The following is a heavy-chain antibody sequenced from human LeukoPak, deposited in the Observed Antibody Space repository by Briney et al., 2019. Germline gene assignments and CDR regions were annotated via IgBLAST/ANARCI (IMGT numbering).Heavy chain of an antibody. D-gene: IGHD3-22*01. J-gene: IGHJ5*02. CDR1: GGSTSSTNY. CDR3: ARRKYYYDSSGSEFDP. V-gene: IGHV4-39*01. Sequence: SETLSLTCTVSGGSTSSTNYWGWIRQPPGKDLEWIGSIYYTGSTYYNPSLKSRVTISVDTSKNQFSLKLSSVTAADTAVYYCARRKYYYDSSGSEFDPWGQGTLVTVSS. CDR2: IYYTGST.